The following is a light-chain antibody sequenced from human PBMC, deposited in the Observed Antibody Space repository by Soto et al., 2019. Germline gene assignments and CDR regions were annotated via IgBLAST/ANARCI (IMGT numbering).Light chain of an antibody. CDR2: DVS. V-gene: IGLV2-11*01. CDR3: CSYAGSYTYV. J-gene: IGLJ1*01. CDR1: SSDVGGYNY. Sequence: QSALTQARSVSGSPGQSGTISCTGTSSDVGGYNYVSWYQQHPGKAPKLMIYDVSKRPSGVPDRFSGSKSGNTASLTISGLQAEDEADYYCCSYAGSYTYVFGTG.